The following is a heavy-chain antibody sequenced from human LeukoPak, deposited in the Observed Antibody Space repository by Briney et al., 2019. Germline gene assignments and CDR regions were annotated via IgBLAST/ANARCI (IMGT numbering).Heavy chain of an antibody. CDR2: INHSGST. D-gene: IGHD5-18*01. CDR1: GFTFSRYA. CDR3: AREFIIVAVDTAMVTDAFDI. V-gene: IGHV4-34*01. Sequence: GSLRLSCAASGFTFSRYAMSWVRQAPGKGLEWIGEINHSGSTNYNPSLKSRVTISVDTSKNQFSLKLSSVTAADTAVYYCAREFIIVAVDTAMVTDAFDIWGQGTMVTVSS. J-gene: IGHJ3*02.